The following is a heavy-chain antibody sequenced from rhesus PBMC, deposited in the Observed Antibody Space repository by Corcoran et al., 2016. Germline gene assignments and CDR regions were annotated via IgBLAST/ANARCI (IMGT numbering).Heavy chain of an antibody. V-gene: IGHV3-178*01. J-gene: IGHJ4*01. D-gene: IGHD3-34*01. CDR2: ISNGGGST. CDR1: GFTLSDYY. CDR3: AREYRYWGAAFDY. Sequence: GGLAKPGGSLRLSCAASGFTLSDYYMDWVRQAPGKGLEWVSRISNGGGSTWYADYVKGRFTISRENAKNTLYLQMNSLRAEDKAVYYCAREYRYWGAAFDYWGQGVLVTVSS.